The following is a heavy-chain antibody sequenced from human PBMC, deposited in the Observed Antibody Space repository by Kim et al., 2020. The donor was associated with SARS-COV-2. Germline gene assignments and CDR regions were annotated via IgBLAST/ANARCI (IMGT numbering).Heavy chain of an antibody. CDR2: IYYSGST. J-gene: IGHJ6*03. CDR3: ARLARSTIYYYYYYYMDV. D-gene: IGHD3-3*01. CDR1: GGSISSYY. Sequence: SETLSLTCTVSGGSISSYYWSWIRQPPGKGLEWIGYIYYSGSTNYNPSLKSRVTISVDTSKNQFSLKLSSVTAADTAVYYCARLARSTIYYYYYYYMDVWGKGTTVTVSS. V-gene: IGHV4-59*08.